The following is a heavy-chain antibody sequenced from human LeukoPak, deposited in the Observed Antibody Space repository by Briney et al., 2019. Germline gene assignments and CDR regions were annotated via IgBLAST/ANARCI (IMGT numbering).Heavy chain of an antibody. CDR1: GYTFTGYY. J-gene: IGHJ5*02. Sequence: ASVKVSCKASGYTFTGYYMHWVRQAPGQGLEWMGWINPNSGGTNYAQKFQGRVIMTRDTSISTAYMELSRLRSDDTAVYYCASTWAPIAAAEGWFDPWGQGTLVTVSS. D-gene: IGHD6-13*01. V-gene: IGHV1-2*02. CDR3: ASTWAPIAAAEGWFDP. CDR2: INPNSGGT.